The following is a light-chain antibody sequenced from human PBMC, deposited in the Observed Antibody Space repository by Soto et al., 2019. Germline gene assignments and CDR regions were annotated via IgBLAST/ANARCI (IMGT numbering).Light chain of an antibody. CDR3: CSYAGSSTVV. J-gene: IGLJ2*01. CDR1: SSDVGSDNL. V-gene: IGLV2-23*01. CDR2: EGS. Sequence: QSALTQPASVSGSPGQSITISCTGTSSDVGSDNLVSWYQQHPGKAPKVMIYEGSKRPSGVSNRFSGSKSGNTASLTISGLQAEDEADYYCCSYAGSSTVVFGGGTQLTVL.